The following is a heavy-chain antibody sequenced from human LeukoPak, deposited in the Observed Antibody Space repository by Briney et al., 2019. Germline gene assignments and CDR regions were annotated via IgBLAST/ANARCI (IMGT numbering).Heavy chain of an antibody. CDR3: AKERELVVTGNYFDY. J-gene: IGHJ4*02. D-gene: IGHD6-19*01. Sequence: GGSLRLSCAASGFTFSSYAMSWVRQAPGKGLEWVSVISGSGGSTYYADSVKGRFTISRDNSKNTLYLQMNSLRAEDTAVYYCAKERELVVTGNYFDYWGQGTLVSVSS. CDR2: ISGSGGST. V-gene: IGHV3-23*01. CDR1: GFTFSSYA.